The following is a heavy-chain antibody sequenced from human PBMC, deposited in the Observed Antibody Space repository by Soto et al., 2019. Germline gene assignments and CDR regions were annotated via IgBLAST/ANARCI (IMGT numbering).Heavy chain of an antibody. Sequence: SETLSLTCTVSGGSVSTGSYDWSWIRQPPGKGLEWIGKIFFTGSAHYNPSLRNRVTMSVDTSKDQFSLTLTSVTAADTAVYYCGRSRADYYYHAMDVWGRGTTVTVSS. CDR3: GRSRADYYYHAMDV. V-gene: IGHV4-61*01. CDR2: IFFTGSA. J-gene: IGHJ6*02. D-gene: IGHD6-19*01. CDR1: GGSVSTGSYD.